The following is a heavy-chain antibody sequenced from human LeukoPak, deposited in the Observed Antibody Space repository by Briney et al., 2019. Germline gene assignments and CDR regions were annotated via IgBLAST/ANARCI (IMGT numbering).Heavy chain of an antibody. CDR2: MNPDNGNT. CDR3: VAYASGSFDY. V-gene: IGHV1-8*03. CDR1: GYSFTNYD. Sequence: ASVKVSCKASGYSFTNYDINWVRQAPGQGLEWMGWMNPDNGNTAYAQKFKGRVTITTNSSESASYMELSSLRSEDTAVYYCVAYASGSFDYWGQGTLVSVSS. D-gene: IGHD6-19*01. J-gene: IGHJ4*02.